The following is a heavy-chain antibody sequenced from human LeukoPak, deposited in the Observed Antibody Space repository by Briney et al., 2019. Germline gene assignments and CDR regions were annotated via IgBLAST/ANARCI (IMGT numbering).Heavy chain of an antibody. CDR1: GGTFSSYA. D-gene: IGHD5-24*01. V-gene: IGHV1-69*05. CDR2: IIPIFGTA. Sequence: SVKVSCKASGGTFSSYAISWVRQAPGQGLEWMGGIIPIFGTANYAQKFQGRVTITTDESTSTAYMELSSLRSEDTAVYYCARALEMATTNLDYWGQGTLVTVSS. J-gene: IGHJ4*02. CDR3: ARALEMATTNLDY.